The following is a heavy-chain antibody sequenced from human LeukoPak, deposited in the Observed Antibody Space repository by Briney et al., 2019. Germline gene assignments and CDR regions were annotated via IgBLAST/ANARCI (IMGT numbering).Heavy chain of an antibody. CDR2: ISGSGGST. CDR1: GFTFSSYA. D-gene: IGHD4-17*01. J-gene: IGHJ2*01. V-gene: IGHV3-23*01. Sequence: GGSLRLSCAASGFTFSSYAMSWVRQAPGKGLEWVSAISGSGGSTYYADSVKGRFTISRDNSKNTLYLQMNSLRAEATAVYYCEKQEGPTVTSSWYVDVWGRGAPVTASS. CDR3: EKQEGPTVTSSWYVDV.